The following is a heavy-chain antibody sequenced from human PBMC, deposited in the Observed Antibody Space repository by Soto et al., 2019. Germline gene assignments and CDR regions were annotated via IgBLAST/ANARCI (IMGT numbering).Heavy chain of an antibody. J-gene: IGHJ6*02. V-gene: IGHV3-30*18. D-gene: IGHD6-19*01. CDR2: ISYDGSKK. CDR3: AKELDLAVGGVGLDYYYYGMDV. Sequence: GGSLRLSCAASGFTFSSYGMHWVRQAPGKGLEWVAVISYDGSKKYYADSVKGRFTISRDNSKNTLYLQMNSLRAEDTAVYYCAKELDLAVGGVGLDYYYYGMDVWGQGTTVTVSS. CDR1: GFTFSSYG.